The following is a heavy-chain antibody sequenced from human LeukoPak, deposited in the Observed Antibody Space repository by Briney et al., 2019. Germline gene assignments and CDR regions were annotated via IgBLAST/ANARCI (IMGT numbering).Heavy chain of an antibody. CDR2: IYTSGST. V-gene: IGHV4-4*07. CDR3: ARDCGLSGSGSYYTNWFDP. D-gene: IGHD3-10*01. Sequence: SETLSLTCTVSGVSISSYYWSWIRQPAGKGLEWIGRIYTSGSTNYNPSLKSRVTMSVDTSKNQFSLKLSSVTAADTAVYYCARDCGLSGSGSYYTNWFDPWGQGTLVTVSS. CDR1: GVSISSYY. J-gene: IGHJ5*02.